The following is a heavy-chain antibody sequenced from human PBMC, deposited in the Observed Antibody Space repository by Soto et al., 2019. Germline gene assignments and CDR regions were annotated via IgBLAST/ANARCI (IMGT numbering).Heavy chain of an antibody. J-gene: IGHJ6*02. CDR3: ARGAGQDGVVIRYYYGMDV. V-gene: IGHV4-30-4*01. D-gene: IGHD3-3*01. CDR2: IYYSGST. Sequence: QVQLQESGPGLVKPSQTLSLTCTVSGGSISSGDYYWSWIRQPPGKGLEWIGYIYYSGSTYYNPSTKRRVTISVDTSKNQFSLKLSFVTAADTAVYYCARGAGQDGVVIRYYYGMDVWGQGTTVTVSS. CDR1: GGSISSGDYY.